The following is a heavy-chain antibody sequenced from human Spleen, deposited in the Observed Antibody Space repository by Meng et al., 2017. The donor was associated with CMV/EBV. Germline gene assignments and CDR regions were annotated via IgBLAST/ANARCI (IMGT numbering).Heavy chain of an antibody. J-gene: IGHJ5*02. CDR3: AREGHCSSTSCYGDWFDP. Sequence: SETLSLTCTVSGDSFSISSYYWGWIRQPPGKGLEWIGSVYYSGSTYYNPSLKSRVTISLDTSKNQFSLKLNSMTAADTAVYYCAREGHCSSTSCYGDWFDPWGQGTLVTVSS. D-gene: IGHD2-2*01. CDR1: GDSFSISSYY. CDR2: VYYSGST. V-gene: IGHV4-39*07.